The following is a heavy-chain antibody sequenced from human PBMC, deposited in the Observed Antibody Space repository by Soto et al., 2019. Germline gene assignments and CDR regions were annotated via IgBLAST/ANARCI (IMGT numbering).Heavy chain of an antibody. CDR2: IDSDGMST. CDR3: AKSNWFDP. Sequence: GGSLRLSCAASGFTFSDYWMNWVRQAPGKGLVWVSRIDSDGMSTSYADSVKRRFTISRDNAKNTLYLQMNSLRAEDTAVYYCAKSNWFDPWGQGSLVTVSS. J-gene: IGHJ5*02. V-gene: IGHV3-74*01. CDR1: GFTFSDYW.